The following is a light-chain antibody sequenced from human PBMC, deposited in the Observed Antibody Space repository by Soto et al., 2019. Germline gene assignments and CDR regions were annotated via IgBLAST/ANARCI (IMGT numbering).Light chain of an antibody. V-gene: IGLV2-14*01. Sequence: QSALTQPASVSGSPGQSITISCTGTSRDVGGYNYVSWYQQHPGEAPKVMIYEVSNRPSGVSNRFSGSRSGNTASLTISGLQAEDEADYYCTSYTSSTIWVFGGGTKLTVL. CDR2: EVS. J-gene: IGLJ3*02. CDR3: TSYTSSTIWV. CDR1: SRDVGGYNY.